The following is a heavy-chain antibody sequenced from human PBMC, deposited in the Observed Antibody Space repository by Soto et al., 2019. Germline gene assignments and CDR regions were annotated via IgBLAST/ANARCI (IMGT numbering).Heavy chain of an antibody. CDR1: GFTFSSYA. V-gene: IGHV3-30-3*01. CDR3: AKAQGASYFDY. Sequence: GGSLRLSCAASGFTFSSYAMHWVRQAPGKGLEGGAVISYDGSNKYYAASVKGRFTISRDNSKNTLYLQMNNLRAEDTAVYYCAKAQGASYFDYWGQGTLFTVSS. J-gene: IGHJ4*02. CDR2: ISYDGSNK.